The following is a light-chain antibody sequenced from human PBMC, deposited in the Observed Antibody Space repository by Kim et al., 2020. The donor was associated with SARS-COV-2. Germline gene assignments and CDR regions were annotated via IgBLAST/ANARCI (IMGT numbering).Light chain of an antibody. CDR1: QSVSSN. CDR2: GAS. Sequence: EIVMTQSPATLSVSPGERATLSCRASQSVSSNLAWYQQKPGQAPRLLIYGASTRATGIPARFSGSGSGTEFTLTISSLQSEDFAVYYCQQYNTSHTFRQGTKL. V-gene: IGKV3-15*01. CDR3: QQYNTSHT. J-gene: IGKJ2*01.